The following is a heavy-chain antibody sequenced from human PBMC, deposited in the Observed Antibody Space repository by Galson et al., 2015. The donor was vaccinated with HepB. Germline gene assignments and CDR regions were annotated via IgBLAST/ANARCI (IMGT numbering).Heavy chain of an antibody. Sequence: CAISGDSVSSNSATWNWIRQSPSRGLEWLGRAYYRSKWYSDYAISVKSRITINPDTSKNQFSLQLNSVTPEDTAVYYCTRVAIAADCPRFEYWGQGTLVTVSS. V-gene: IGHV6-1*01. J-gene: IGHJ4*02. D-gene: IGHD6-13*01. CDR3: TRVAIAADCPRFEY. CDR2: AYYRSKWYS. CDR1: GDSVSSNSAT.